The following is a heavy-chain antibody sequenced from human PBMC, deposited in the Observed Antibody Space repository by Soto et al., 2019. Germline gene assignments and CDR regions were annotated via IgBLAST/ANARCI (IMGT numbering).Heavy chain of an antibody. Sequence: SETLSLTCTVSGGSISSYYWSWIRQPPGKGLEWIGYIYYSGSTNYNPSLKSRVTISVDTSKNQFSLKLSSVTAADTAVYYCVRENSRFDPWGQGTLVTVSS. V-gene: IGHV4-59*01. CDR2: IYYSGST. J-gene: IGHJ5*02. CDR3: VRENSRFDP. D-gene: IGHD1-26*01. CDR1: GGSISSYY.